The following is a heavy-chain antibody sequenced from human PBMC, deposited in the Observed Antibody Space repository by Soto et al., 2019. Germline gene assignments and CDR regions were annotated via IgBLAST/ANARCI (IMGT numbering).Heavy chain of an antibody. V-gene: IGHV3-48*02. Sequence: EVQLVESGGGLVQPGGSLRLSCAASGFTFRHYSMHWVRQAPGKGLEWVAYISTSSSPRYYADSVKGRFTISRDNDRKSIYLEMSSLRDEDTAIYYCARTDRDFYGLDVWGQGTTVIVSS. CDR1: GFTFRHYS. CDR2: ISTSSSPR. CDR3: ARTDRDFYGLDV. J-gene: IGHJ6*02.